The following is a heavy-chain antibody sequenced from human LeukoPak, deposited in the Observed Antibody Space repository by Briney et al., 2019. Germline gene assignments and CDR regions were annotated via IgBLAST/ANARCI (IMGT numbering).Heavy chain of an antibody. CDR3: ARLVLLWFGESNGGYYFDY. CDR2: IYTSGST. V-gene: IGHV4-59*10. D-gene: IGHD3-10*01. J-gene: IGHJ4*02. CDR1: GGSFSGYY. Sequence: PSGTLSLTCAVYGGSFSGYYWSWIRQPAGKGLEWIGRIYTSGSTNYNPSLKSRVTISVDTSKNQFSLKLSSVTAADTAVYYCARLVLLWFGESNGGYYFDYWGQGTLVTVSS.